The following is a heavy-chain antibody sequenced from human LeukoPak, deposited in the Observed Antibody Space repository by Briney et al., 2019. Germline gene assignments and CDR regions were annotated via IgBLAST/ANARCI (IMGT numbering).Heavy chain of an antibody. D-gene: IGHD6-19*01. CDR2: IIPIFGTA. V-gene: IGHV1-69*13. Sequence: GASVKVSCKASGGTFSSYAISWVRQAPGQGLEWMGGIIPIFGTANYAQKFQGRVTITADESTSTAYMELSSPRSEDTAVYYCARDGTGYSSGWYGGVGDYWGQGTLVTVSS. CDR3: ARDGTGYSSGWYGGVGDY. CDR1: GGTFSSYA. J-gene: IGHJ4*02.